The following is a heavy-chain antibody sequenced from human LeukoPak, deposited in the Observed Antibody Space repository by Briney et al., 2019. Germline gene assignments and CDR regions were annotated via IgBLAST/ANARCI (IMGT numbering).Heavy chain of an antibody. D-gene: IGHD3-10*01. V-gene: IGHV3-48*03. J-gene: IGHJ4*02. CDR3: AREYYYGSGSYTHTYYYFDY. CDR1: GFTFSSYE. CDR2: ISSSGSTI. Sequence: GGSLRLSCAASGFTFSSYEMNWVRQAPGKGLEWVSYISSSGSTIYYADSVKGRFTISRDNAKNSLYLQMNSLRAEDTAVYYCAREYYYGSGSYTHTYYYFDYWGQGTLVTVSS.